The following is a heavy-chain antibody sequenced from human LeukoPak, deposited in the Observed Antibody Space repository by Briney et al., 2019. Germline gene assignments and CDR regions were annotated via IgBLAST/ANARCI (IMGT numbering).Heavy chain of an antibody. V-gene: IGHV1-69*13. CDR2: IIPIFGTA. J-gene: IGHJ4*02. CDR1: GYTFTSYG. D-gene: IGHD2-15*01. CDR3: ARLTDCSGGSCYSRHFDY. Sequence: ASVKVSCKASGYTFTSYGISWVRQAPGQGLEWMGGIIPIFGTANYAQKFQGRVTITADESTSTAYMELSSLRSEDTAVYYCARLTDCSGGSCYSRHFDYWGQGTLVTVSS.